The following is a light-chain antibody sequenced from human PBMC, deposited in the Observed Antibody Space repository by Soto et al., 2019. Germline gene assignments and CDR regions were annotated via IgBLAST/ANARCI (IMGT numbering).Light chain of an antibody. J-gene: IGLJ2*01. CDR2: LNRDGSH. V-gene: IGLV4-69*01. CDR3: QTWGTGIVI. CDR1: SGHSNYA. Sequence: QLVLTQSPSASASLGASVKLTCTLSSGHSNYAIAWHQQQPEKGPRYLMKLNRDGSHSKGDGIPNRCSGSRSGAARYLTISRLPSEDAAYYYCQTWGTGIVIFGGGTKLTVL.